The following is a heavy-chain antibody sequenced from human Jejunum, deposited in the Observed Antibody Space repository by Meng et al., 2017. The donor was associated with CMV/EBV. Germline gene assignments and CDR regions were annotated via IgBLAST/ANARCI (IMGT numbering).Heavy chain of an antibody. CDR1: TLDDYA. Sequence: TLDDYAMHWVRLAPGMGLEWVSLISWDGGSTYYADSVKGRFTISRDNSKNSLYLQMNSLRAEDTALYYCAKDIGNWKRDYYGMDVWGQGTTVTVSS. CDR3: AKDIGNWKRDYYGMDV. D-gene: IGHD1-1*01. V-gene: IGHV3-43D*03. J-gene: IGHJ6*02. CDR2: ISWDGGST.